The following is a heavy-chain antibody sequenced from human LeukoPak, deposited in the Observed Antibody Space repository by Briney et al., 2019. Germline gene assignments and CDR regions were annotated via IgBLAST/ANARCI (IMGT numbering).Heavy chain of an antibody. CDR2: IGNSGDST. D-gene: IGHD6-6*01. CDR3: AKAWFASSEDY. J-gene: IGHJ4*02. V-gene: IGHV3-23*01. CDR1: GHTFSNYA. Sequence: GGSLRLSCAASGHTFSNYAMSWVRQAPGKGLEWVSAIGNSGDSTYYADSVKGRFTISRDNSKNALYLQMNSLRAEDTAVYYCAKAWFASSEDYWGQGTLVTVSS.